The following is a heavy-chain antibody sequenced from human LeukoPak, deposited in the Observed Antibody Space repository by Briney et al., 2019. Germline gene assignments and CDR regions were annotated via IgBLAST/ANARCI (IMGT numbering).Heavy chain of an antibody. V-gene: IGHV3-23*01. CDR2: MTGSSGST. CDR3: ARSSTNMVLYYFDF. CDR1: GFTFKDYA. J-gene: IGHJ4*02. Sequence: GGSLRLSCAASGFTFKDYAMSWVRQAPGTGLEWVSSMTGSSGSTYYADSVKGRFTISRDNSKNILFLQMNSLRADDTAIYYCARSSTNMVLYYFDFWGQGTLVPVSS. D-gene: IGHD3-10*01.